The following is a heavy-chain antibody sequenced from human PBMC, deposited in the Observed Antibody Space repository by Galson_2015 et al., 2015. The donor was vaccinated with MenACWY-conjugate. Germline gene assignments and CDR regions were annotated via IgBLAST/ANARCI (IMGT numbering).Heavy chain of an antibody. Sequence: SLRLSCAVSGFTFSSYWMSWVRQAPGKGLEWVANIKQDGPEKNYVDSVKGRVTISRDNDGKSVYLQMDSLRVDDTAVYYCARDTRGHFDYWGQGTLVTVSS. CDR2: IKQDGPEK. J-gene: IGHJ4*02. CDR1: GFTFSSYW. V-gene: IGHV3-7*03. CDR3: ARDTRGHFDY.